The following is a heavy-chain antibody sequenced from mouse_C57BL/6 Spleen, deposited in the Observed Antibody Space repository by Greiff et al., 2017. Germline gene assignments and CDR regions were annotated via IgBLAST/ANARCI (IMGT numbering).Heavy chain of an antibody. D-gene: IGHD2-3*01. V-gene: IGHV3-6*01. CDR1: GYSITSGYY. CDR2: ISYDGSN. J-gene: IGHJ2*01. CDR3: ARALYDFDFDY. Sequence: EVKLVESGPGLVKPSQSLSLTCSVTGYSITSGYYWNWIRQFPGNKLEWMGYISYDGSNNYNPSLKNRISITRDTSKNQFFLKLNSVTTEDTATYYCARALYDFDFDYWGQGTTLTVSS.